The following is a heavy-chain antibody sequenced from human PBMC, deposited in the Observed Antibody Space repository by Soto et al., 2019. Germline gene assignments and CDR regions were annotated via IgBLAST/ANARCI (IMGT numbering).Heavy chain of an antibody. CDR2: IKSKTDGGTT. CDR3: TTDLAYYYYYGMDV. V-gene: IGHV3-15*01. CDR1: GFTFSNAW. D-gene: IGHD3-16*01. Sequence: PVGSLRLSCAASGFTFSNAWMSWVRQAPGKGLEWVGRIKSKTDGGTTDYAAPVKGRFTISRDDSKNTLYLQMNSLKTEDTAVYYCTTDLAYYYYYGMDVWGQGTTVTVSS. J-gene: IGHJ6*02.